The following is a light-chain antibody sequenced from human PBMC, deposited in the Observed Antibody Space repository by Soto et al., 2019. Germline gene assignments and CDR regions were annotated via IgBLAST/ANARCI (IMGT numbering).Light chain of an antibody. CDR1: QSIDNW. V-gene: IGKV1-5*03. CDR3: QHYNSYSEA. CDR2: KAS. J-gene: IGKJ1*01. Sequence: IQSTQSPSSLSASVGDRVTITCRASQSIDNWLAWYQRKPGKAPKLLIYKASTLKSGVPSRFSGSGSGTEFTLTISSLQPDDFATYYCQHYNSYSEAFGQGTKVDI.